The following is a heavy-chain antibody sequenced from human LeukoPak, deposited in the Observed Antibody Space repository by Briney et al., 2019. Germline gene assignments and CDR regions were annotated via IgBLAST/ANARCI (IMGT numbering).Heavy chain of an antibody. V-gene: IGHV1-24*01. CDR2: FDPEDGET. CDR1: GYTLTELS. J-gene: IGHJ4*02. CDR3: ARGKGRQWLNY. D-gene: IGHD6-19*01. Sequence: GASVKVSCKVSGYTLTELSMHWVRQAPGKGLEWMGGFDPEDGETIYAQKFQGRVTMTKDTSTDTAYMELSSLRSEDTAVYYCARGKGRQWLNYWGQGTLVTVSS.